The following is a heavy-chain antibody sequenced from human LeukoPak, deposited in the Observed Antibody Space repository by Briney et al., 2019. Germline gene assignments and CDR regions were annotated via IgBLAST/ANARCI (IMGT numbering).Heavy chain of an antibody. D-gene: IGHD3-3*01. J-gene: IGHJ4*02. CDR2: VYHSGST. V-gene: IGHV4-38-2*01. CDR3: ARHKARLRFLEWFPLGVDY. Sequence: SETLSLTCAVSGYSISSGYYWGWIRQPPGKGLEWIGSVYHSGSTYYNPSLKSRVTISVDTSKNQFSLKLSSVTAADTAVYYCARHKARLRFLEWFPLGVDYWGQGTLVTVSS. CDR1: GYSISSGYY.